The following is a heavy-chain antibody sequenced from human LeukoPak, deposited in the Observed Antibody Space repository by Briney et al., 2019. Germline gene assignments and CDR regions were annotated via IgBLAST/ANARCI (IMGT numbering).Heavy chain of an antibody. CDR1: GFTFSNYG. CDR2: INSDGSST. D-gene: IGHD3-10*01. J-gene: IGHJ6*02. V-gene: IGHV3-74*01. CDR3: AMVRGYYYHGLDV. Sequence: GGSLRLSCAASGFTFSNYGMHWVRQAPGKGLVWVSRINSDGSSTSYADSVKGRFTISRDNAMNTLYLQMNSLRAEDTAVYYCAMVRGYYYHGLDVWGQGTTVTVSS.